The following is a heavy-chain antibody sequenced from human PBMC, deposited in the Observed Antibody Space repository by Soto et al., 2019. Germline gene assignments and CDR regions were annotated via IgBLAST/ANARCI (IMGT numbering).Heavy chain of an antibody. CDR2: ISPYNDYT. CDR1: GYTFIRYG. D-gene: IGHD3-16*01. Sequence: QVQLVQSAAEVKKPGASVQVTCKASGYTFIRYGITWVRQAPGQGLEWVGWISPYNDYTEYAQKFHGRVTMTTDTSSRTVTMALRGLRSDDTAVYYCARGGYYDNLWKTLTCYALDVWGQGTTVTVSS. CDR3: ARGGYYDNLWKTLTCYALDV. V-gene: IGHV1-18*01. J-gene: IGHJ6*02.